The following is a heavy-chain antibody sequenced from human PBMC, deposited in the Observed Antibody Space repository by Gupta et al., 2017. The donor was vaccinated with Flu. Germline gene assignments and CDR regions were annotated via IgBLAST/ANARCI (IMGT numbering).Heavy chain of an antibody. V-gene: IGHV3-48*03. CDR1: GFPFGRYE. J-gene: IGHJ5*02. CDR2: ISSSGSTI. D-gene: IGHD1-26*01. Sequence: EVQLVESGGGLVQLGGSLRLSCAASGFPFGRYEMTWVRQAPGKGLEWVSYISSSGSTIYYADSVKGRFTISRDNAKNSLYLQMNSLRAEDTAVYYCARDGRGSYYASWGQGTLVTVSS. CDR3: ARDGRGSYYAS.